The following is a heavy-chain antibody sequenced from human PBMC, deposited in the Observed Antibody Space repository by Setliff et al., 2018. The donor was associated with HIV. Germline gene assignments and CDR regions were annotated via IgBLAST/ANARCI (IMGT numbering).Heavy chain of an antibody. Sequence: SETLSLTCAVYGGSFSDYYWSWIRQPPGKGLEWIGEINHSGSTNYNPSLKSRVTISVDTSKNQFSLNVTSVTAADTAVYFCARHGGRSFDSWGQGTLVTVSS. CDR3: ARHGGRSFDS. CDR1: GGSFSDYY. CDR2: INHSGST. V-gene: IGHV4-34*01. D-gene: IGHD2-15*01. J-gene: IGHJ4*02.